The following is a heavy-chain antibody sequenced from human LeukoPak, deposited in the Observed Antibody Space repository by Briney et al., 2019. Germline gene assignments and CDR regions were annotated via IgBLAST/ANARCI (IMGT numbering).Heavy chain of an antibody. CDR2: IYYSGST. J-gene: IGHJ4*02. V-gene: IGHV4-59*01. CDR1: GGSISSYY. CDR3: ARWGCTSTTCYTPFDF. Sequence: SETLSLTCTVSGGSISSYYGSWIRQPPGKGLEWIGYIYYSGSTSYNPSLKSRVTISVDTSKNHFSLKLSSVTAADTAVYYCARWGCTSTTCYTPFDFWGPGTLVTVSS. D-gene: IGHD2-2*02.